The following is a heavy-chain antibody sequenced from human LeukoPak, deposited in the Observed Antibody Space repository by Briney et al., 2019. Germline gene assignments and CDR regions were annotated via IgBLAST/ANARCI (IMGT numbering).Heavy chain of an antibody. CDR1: GFTFSSYA. J-gene: IGHJ5*02. V-gene: IGHV3-30*01. Sequence: GRSLRLSCAASGFTFSSYAMHWVRQAPGKGLEWVAVISYDGSNKYYADSVKGRFTISRDNSKNTLYLQMNSLRAEDTAVYYCARDLTPAKYYYDSSGYFNWFDPWGQGTLVTVSS. CDR2: ISYDGSNK. D-gene: IGHD3-22*01. CDR3: ARDLTPAKYYYDSSGYFNWFDP.